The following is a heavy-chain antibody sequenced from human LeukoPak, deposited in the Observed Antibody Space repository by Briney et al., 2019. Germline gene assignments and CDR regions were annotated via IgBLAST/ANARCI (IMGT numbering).Heavy chain of an antibody. CDR3: ARVRYRLAETYIDY. CDR2: INPNSGGT. J-gene: IGHJ4*02. D-gene: IGHD3-16*01. CDR1: GYSFNAYY. V-gene: IGHV1-2*02. Sequence: ASVKVSCKASGYSFNAYYIHWVRQAPGQGLEWMGWINPNSGGTNYVQKFEGRVTMTRDTSISTAYMELSRLRSDDTAVYYCARVRYRLAETYIDYWGQGTLVTVSS.